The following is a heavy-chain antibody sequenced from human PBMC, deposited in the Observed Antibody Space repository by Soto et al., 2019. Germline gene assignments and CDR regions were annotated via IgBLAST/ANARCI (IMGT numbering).Heavy chain of an antibody. CDR2: IIPILGIA. J-gene: IGHJ4*02. CDR3: ACTLGFSAAPAQFAY. V-gene: IGHV1-69*02. CDR1: GGTFSSYT. D-gene: IGHD2-2*01. Sequence: ASVKVSCKASGGTFSSYTISWVRQAPGQGLEWMGRIIPILGIANYAQKFQGRVTVTADKSTGTAYMELSSLRSEDTAVYYCACTLGFSAAPAQFAYWAQGTLVTVSS.